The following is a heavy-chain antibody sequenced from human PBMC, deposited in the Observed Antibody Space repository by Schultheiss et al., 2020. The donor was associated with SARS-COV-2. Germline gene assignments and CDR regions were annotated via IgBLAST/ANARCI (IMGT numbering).Heavy chain of an antibody. Sequence: GGSLRLSCAASGFTFSRYWMHWVRQAPGKGLVWVSRINTDGSTTTYADSVKGRFTISRDNAKNTLYLQMNSLRAEDTAVYYCARGPGHFQHWGQGTLVTVSS. V-gene: IGHV3-74*01. J-gene: IGHJ1*01. D-gene: IGHD3-10*01. CDR2: INTDGSTT. CDR1: GFTFSRYW. CDR3: ARGPGHFQH.